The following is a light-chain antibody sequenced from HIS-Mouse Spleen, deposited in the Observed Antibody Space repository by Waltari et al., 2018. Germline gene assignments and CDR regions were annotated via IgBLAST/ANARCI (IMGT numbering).Light chain of an antibody. CDR2: DVI. J-gene: IGLJ2*01. V-gene: IGLV2-14*03. CDR1: SSDVGGFNY. CDR3: SSYTSSSTLV. Sequence: QSALTQPASVSGSPGQSITISCTGTSSDVGGFNYVSWYQQHPGKSPKLMIYDVINRPSGGSNRFSGSKSGNPASLTISGLQAEDEADYYCSSYTSSSTLVFGGGTKLTVL.